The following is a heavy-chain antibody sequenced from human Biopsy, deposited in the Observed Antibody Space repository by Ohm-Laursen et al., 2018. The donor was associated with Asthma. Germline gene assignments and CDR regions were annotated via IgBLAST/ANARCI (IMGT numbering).Heavy chain of an antibody. CDR2: HDQEEGGT. Sequence: GPSVTASCKISGHCLTDLSMHWVRLAPGQGLGWMGGHDQEEGGTVNARRIQGRVTMTEDPSTDTAYMEVTSLRSEDTVIYYCARCQVGYSSGWSLLLKKIYYSGMDVWGQGTAVTVSS. CDR1: GHCLTDLS. V-gene: IGHV1-24*01. J-gene: IGHJ6*02. CDR3: ARCQVGYSSGWSLLLKKIYYSGMDV. D-gene: IGHD6-19*01.